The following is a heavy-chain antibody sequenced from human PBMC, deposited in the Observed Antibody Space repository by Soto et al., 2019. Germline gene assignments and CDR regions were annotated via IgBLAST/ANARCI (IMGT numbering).Heavy chain of an antibody. V-gene: IGHV3-21*04. CDR2: ISSSSSYI. D-gene: IGHD3-3*01. Sequence: GGSLRLSCAASGFTFSSYSMNWVRQAPGKGLEWVSSISSSSSYIYYADSVKGRFTISRDNSKKTLDLQMNSLRAEDTAVYYCAKDPPGYYDFWSGYPQVWGQGTLVTVSS. CDR1: GFTFSSYS. J-gene: IGHJ4*02. CDR3: AKDPPGYYDFWSGYPQV.